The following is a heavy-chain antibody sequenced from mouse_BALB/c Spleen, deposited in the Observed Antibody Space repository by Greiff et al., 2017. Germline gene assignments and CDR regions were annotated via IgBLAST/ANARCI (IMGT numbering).Heavy chain of an antibody. CDR2: IWSDGST. Sequence: QVQMKQSGPDLVAPSQSLSITCTVSGFSLTSYGVHWVRQPPGKGLEWLVVIWSDGSTTYNSALKSRLSISKDNSKSQVLLKMNSLQTDDTAMYYCARHDYGSSYAMDYWGQGTSVTVSS. CDR1: GFSLTSYG. D-gene: IGHD1-1*01. J-gene: IGHJ4*01. CDR3: ARHDYGSSYAMDY. V-gene: IGHV2-6-2*01.